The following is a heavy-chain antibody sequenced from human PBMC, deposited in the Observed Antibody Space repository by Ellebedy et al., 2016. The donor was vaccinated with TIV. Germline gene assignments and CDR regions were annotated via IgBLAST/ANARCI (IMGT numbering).Heavy chain of an antibody. D-gene: IGHD2-2*01. V-gene: IGHV3-11*01. Sequence: GESLKISCAASGFTFSDYYMIWIRQAPGKGLEWVSYISNSGSTIYYADSVKGRFNIFRENAKNSLSLQMNSLRAKDTAVYYCARDARFIDQQHNWFDPWGQGTLVTVSS. J-gene: IGHJ5*02. CDR1: GFTFSDYY. CDR2: ISNSGSTI. CDR3: ARDARFIDQQHNWFDP.